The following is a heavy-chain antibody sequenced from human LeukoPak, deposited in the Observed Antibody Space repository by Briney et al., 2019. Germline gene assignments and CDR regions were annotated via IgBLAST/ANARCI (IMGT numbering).Heavy chain of an antibody. D-gene: IGHD2-15*01. CDR2: IYHSGNT. V-gene: IGHV4-38-2*02. J-gene: IGHJ4*02. Sequence: KPSETLSLTCTVSGYSISSGYYWGWIRPPPGKGLEWIGTIYHSGNTYYNPSLKSRVTISLDTSKNQFSLNLNSVTAADTALYYCAKSPLGSCRGAICYPFDSWGQGTLVTVSS. CDR1: GYSISSGYY. CDR3: AKSPLGSCRGAICYPFDS.